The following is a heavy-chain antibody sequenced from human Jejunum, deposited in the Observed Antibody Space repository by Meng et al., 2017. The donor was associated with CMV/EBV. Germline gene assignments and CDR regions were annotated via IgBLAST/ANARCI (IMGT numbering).Heavy chain of an antibody. V-gene: IGHV4-4*02. CDR1: ITKNNW. Sequence: ITKNNWWSWGGQAPGKGLESIGEIYSSGGINYNTSLKSRVTISMENSKNQFSLKVNSVTAADTAVYYCARGRTCSITSCYRGPSLDYWGQGTLVTVSS. J-gene: IGHJ4*02. CDR3: ARGRTCSITSCYRGPSLDY. D-gene: IGHD2-2*02. CDR2: IYSSGGI.